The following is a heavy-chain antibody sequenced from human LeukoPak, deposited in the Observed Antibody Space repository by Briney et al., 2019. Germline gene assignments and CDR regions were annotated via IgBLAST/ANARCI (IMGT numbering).Heavy chain of an antibody. J-gene: IGHJ6*02. CDR3: ARISLGAIWGYYYGMDV. Sequence: SVKVSCKASGGTFSSYSISWVRQAPGQGLEWMGGIIPIFDTADYAQKFQGRVTITADESTSTAYMELSSLRSEDTAVFYCARISLGAIWGYYYGMDVWGQGATVTVSS. CDR2: IIPIFDTA. D-gene: IGHD1-26*01. V-gene: IGHV1-69*13. CDR1: GGTFSSYS.